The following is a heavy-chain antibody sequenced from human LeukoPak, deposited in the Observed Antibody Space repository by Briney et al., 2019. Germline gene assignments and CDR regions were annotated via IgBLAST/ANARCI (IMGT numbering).Heavy chain of an antibody. D-gene: IGHD3-10*01. Sequence: GASVKVSCKASGYTFTGYQMHWVRQAPGQGLEWMGWINPNSGDTNYAQNFQGRVIMTRDTSISTAYMELSRLRSDDTAVYYCARDPSMVRSNWFDPWGQGTLVTVSS. J-gene: IGHJ5*02. V-gene: IGHV1-2*02. CDR3: ARDPSMVRSNWFDP. CDR2: INPNSGDT. CDR1: GYTFTGYQ.